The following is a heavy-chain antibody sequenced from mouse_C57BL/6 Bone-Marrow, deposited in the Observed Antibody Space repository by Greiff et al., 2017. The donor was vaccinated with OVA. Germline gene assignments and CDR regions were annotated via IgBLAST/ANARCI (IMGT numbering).Heavy chain of an antibody. D-gene: IGHD1-1*01. Sequence: EVQLQQSGPVLVKPGASVKMSCKASGYTFTDYYMNWVKQSHGKSLEWIGVINPYNGGTSYNQKFKGKATLTVDKSSITAYMELNILTSEDSAVYYCARRTTVPSVAMDYWGQGTSVTVSS. J-gene: IGHJ4*01. CDR1: GYTFTDYY. V-gene: IGHV1-19*01. CDR3: ARRTTVPSVAMDY. CDR2: INPYNGGT.